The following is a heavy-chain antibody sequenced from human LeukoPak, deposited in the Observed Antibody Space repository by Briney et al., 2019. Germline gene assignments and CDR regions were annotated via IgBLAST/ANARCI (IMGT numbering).Heavy chain of an antibody. V-gene: IGHV4-4*07. D-gene: IGHD3-22*01. J-gene: IGHJ6*03. CDR3: ARLKFYDSTGYSPGHYMDV. Sequence: SETLSLTCTVSGGPIYSYYWSWIRQTAGKGLEWIGRLYPGVSTNYNPPLQSRVTMSVDTSKSQFALKLSAVTAADTAVYYCARLKFYDSTGYSPGHYMDVWGKGTTVIVSS. CDR2: LYPGVST. CDR1: GGPIYSYY.